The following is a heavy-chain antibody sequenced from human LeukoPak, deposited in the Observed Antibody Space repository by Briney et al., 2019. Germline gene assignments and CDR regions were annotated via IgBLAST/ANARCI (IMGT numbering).Heavy chain of an antibody. Sequence: ASVKVSCKASGYTFTGYAMHWVRQAPGQGLEWVGRLEPNSGGTNYAQDFQGRVTITRDTSINTAYMELSGLRSDDTAKYYCTRDLTISGPIGIWGQGTLVTVSA. CDR3: TRDLTISGPIGI. V-gene: IGHV1-2*06. CDR2: LEPNSGGT. CDR1: GYTFTGYA. J-gene: IGHJ4*02. D-gene: IGHD3-9*01.